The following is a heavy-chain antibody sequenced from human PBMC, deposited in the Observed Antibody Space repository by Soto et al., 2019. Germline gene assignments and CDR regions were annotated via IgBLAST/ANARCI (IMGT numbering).Heavy chain of an antibody. D-gene: IGHD3-22*01. V-gene: IGHV1-8*01. Sequence: ASVKVSCKASGYTFTSYDINWVRQATGQGFEYLGWMNPNSGNTGYVKKFQGRVTMTRDTSMSTAYMELSSLRSEDTAVYYCASLSDYYDSSGYYYYYYGMDVWGQGTTVTVSS. CDR3: ASLSDYYDSSGYYYYYYGMDV. CDR1: GYTFTSYD. CDR2: MNPNSGNT. J-gene: IGHJ6*02.